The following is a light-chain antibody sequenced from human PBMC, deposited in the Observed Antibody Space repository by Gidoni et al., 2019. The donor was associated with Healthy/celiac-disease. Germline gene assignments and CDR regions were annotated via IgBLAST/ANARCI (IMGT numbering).Light chain of an antibody. CDR3: QQYGSSPWT. V-gene: IGKV3-20*01. CDR1: QSVSSSY. Sequence: EIVLTQSPGTLSLSPGERATLSCRASQSVSSSYLAWYQQKPGQAPRLLIYGASSRATGIPDRFSGSGSGTDFTLTISRLEPAAFAVYYCQQYGSSPWTFXQXTKVEI. CDR2: GAS. J-gene: IGKJ1*01.